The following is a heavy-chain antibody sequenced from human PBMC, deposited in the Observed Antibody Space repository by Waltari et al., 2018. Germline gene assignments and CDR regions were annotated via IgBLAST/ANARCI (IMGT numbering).Heavy chain of an antibody. CDR1: GFTFSSYA. D-gene: IGHD2-15*01. CDR3: AKAGGDCSGGICYSSH. J-gene: IGHJ4*02. CDR2: IYSGGST. V-gene: IGHV3-23*03. Sequence: EVQLLESGGGLVQPGGSLRLSCAASGFTFSSYAMSWVRQAPGKGLEWVSIIYSGGSTYYAGSVKGRFTVSRDISKNTLSLQMHSLRVEDTAVYYCAKAGGDCSGGICYSSHWGQGTLVTVSS.